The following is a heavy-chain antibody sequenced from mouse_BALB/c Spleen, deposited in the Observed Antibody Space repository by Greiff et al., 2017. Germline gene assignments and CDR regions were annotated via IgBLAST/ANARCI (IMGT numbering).Heavy chain of an antibody. CDR3: DRNAGETDKGKDVNAMDD. Sequence: VKLMESGPGLVQPSQSLSITCTVSGFSLTSYGVHWVRQSPGKGLEWLGVIWSGGSTDYNAAFISRLSISKDNSKSQVFFKMNSLQTNDTAIYYSDRNAGETDKGKDVNAMDDWGQGTSGTVAA. CDR2: IWSGGST. CDR1: GFSLTSYG. V-gene: IGHV2-2*02. J-gene: IGHJ4*01. D-gene: IGHD2-1*01.